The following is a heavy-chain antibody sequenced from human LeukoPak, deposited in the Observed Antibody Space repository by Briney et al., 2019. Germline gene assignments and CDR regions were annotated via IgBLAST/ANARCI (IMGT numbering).Heavy chain of an antibody. CDR1: GFAFESFT. D-gene: IGHD5-12*01. Sequence: GGSLRLSCAGSGFAFESFTMTWIRQAPGKGLEWVSLISDTGRDINYADSVRGRFTISRDNTKNSLFLQMDSLRVEDTAIYYCAKGLFSAYDKYLDSWGQGTLVTVSS. CDR3: AKGLFSAYDKYLDS. V-gene: IGHV3-21*04. J-gene: IGHJ4*02. CDR2: ISDTGRDI.